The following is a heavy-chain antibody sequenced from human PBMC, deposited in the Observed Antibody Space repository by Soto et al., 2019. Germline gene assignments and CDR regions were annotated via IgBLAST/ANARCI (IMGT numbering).Heavy chain of an antibody. V-gene: IGHV3-15*01. J-gene: IGHJ6*03. CDR3: TTAVGYYYYYYMDV. CDR1: GFTFSNPW. CDR2: IKSKTDGGTT. D-gene: IGHD1-26*01. Sequence: GGSRRLSWAAFGFTFSNPWMSWVRQAPGKGLEGVGRIKSKTDGGTTDYAAPVKGRFTISRDDSKNTLYLQMNSLKTEDTAVYYCTTAVGYYYYYYMDVWGKGTTVTVSS.